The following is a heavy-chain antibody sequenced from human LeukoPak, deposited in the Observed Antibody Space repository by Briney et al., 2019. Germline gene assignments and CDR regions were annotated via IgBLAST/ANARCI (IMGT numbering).Heavy chain of an antibody. D-gene: IGHD3-16*01. CDR2: IKQDGSEK. J-gene: IGHJ6*03. CDR3: ARADTNYVDSFYYMDV. Sequence: PGGSLRLSCTASGFTFSSYWMSWVRQAPGKGLEWVANIKQDGSEKYYVDSVKGRFTISRDNAKNSLFLQMNSLRAEDTALYYCARADTNYVDSFYYMDVWGKGTPVTISS. V-gene: IGHV3-7*01. CDR1: GFTFSSYW.